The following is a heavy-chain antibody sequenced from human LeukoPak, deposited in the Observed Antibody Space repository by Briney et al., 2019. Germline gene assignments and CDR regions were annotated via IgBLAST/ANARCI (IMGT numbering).Heavy chain of an antibody. CDR2: IYPGDSDT. V-gene: IGHV5-51*01. CDR3: ARHDYVWGSYRAFDP. Sequence: GESLKISCKGSGYNFTNYWIGWVRQMPGEGLEWMGIIYPGDSDTRYSPSFQGQVTISADKSISTAYLQWSSLKASDTAMYFCARHDYVWGSYRAFDPWGQGTLVTVSS. D-gene: IGHD3-16*02. J-gene: IGHJ5*02. CDR1: GYNFTNYW.